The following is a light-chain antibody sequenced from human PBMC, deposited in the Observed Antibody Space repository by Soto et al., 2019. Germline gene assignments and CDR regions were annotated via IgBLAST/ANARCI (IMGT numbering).Light chain of an antibody. V-gene: IGKV1-5*01. Sequence: DIQMTQSPTSLWASVGDRVNLPCRASQSISSYLNWYQQKPGKGAKLLIYDASSLESGVPSRFSGSGSGTEFTLTISSLQPDDFATYYCQQYNRWTFGQGTKVDIK. CDR2: DAS. CDR1: QSISSY. CDR3: QQYNRWT. J-gene: IGKJ1*01.